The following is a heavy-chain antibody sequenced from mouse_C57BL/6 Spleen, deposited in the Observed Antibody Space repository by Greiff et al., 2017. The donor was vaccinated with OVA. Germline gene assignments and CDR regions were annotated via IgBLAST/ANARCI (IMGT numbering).Heavy chain of an antibody. CDR1: GYTFTSYW. J-gene: IGHJ2*01. D-gene: IGHD3-2*02. CDR3: ARRDSSGYGY. CDR2: IDPSDSYT. V-gene: IGHV1-50*01. Sequence: QVQLQQPGAELVKPGASVKLSCKASGYTFTSYWMQWVKQRPGQGLEWIGEIDPSDSYTNYNQKFKGKATLTVDTSSSTAYMQLSSLTYEDSAVYYCARRDSSGYGYWGQGTTLTVSS.